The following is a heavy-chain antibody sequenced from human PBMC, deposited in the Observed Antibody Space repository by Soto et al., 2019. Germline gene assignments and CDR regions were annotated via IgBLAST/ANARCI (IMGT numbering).Heavy chain of an antibody. CDR1: GFTFSNYG. CDR3: ARDASVTGSSRAFDI. CDR2: ISSSSTYI. Sequence: GGSLRLSCAASGFTFSNYGMIWVRQAPGKGLEWVSFISSSSTYIFYADSVKGRLTISRDNAKNSLSLQMNSLRAEDTAVYYCARDASVTGSSRAFDIWGQGTMVTVSS. V-gene: IGHV3-21*01. J-gene: IGHJ3*02. D-gene: IGHD1-20*01.